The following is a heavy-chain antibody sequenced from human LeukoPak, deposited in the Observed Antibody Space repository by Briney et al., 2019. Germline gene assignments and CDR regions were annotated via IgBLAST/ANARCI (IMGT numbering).Heavy chain of an antibody. CDR1: GDSVSSNSAA. V-gene: IGHV6-1*01. CDR2: TYYRSKWYN. CDR3: ARQDIVVVPAAILGNAFDI. Sequence: SQTLSLTCAISGDSVSSNSAAWNWIRQSPSRGLEWLGRTYYRSKWYNDYAVSVKSRITINPDTSKNQFSLQLNSVTPEDTAVYYCARQDIVVVPAAILGNAFDIWGQGTMVTVSS. D-gene: IGHD2-2*02. J-gene: IGHJ3*02.